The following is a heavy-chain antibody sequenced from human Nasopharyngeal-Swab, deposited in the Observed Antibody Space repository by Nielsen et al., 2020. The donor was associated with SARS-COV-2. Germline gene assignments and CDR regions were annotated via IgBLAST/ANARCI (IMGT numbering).Heavy chain of an antibody. D-gene: IGHD3-3*01. CDR2: FNTNTGNP. CDR3: ARDHRTTIFGVVIIQGYYGMDV. Sequence: WVRQAPGQGLEWMGWFNTNTGNPTYAQGFTGRFVFSLDTSVSTAYLQISSLKAEDTAVYYCARDHRTTIFGVVIIQGYYGMDVWGQGTTVTVSS. J-gene: IGHJ6*02. V-gene: IGHV7-4-1*02.